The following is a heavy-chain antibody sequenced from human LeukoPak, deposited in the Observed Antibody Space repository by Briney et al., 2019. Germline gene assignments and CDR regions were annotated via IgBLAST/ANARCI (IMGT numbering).Heavy chain of an antibody. CDR2: TYYGSTYLT. CDR1: VDTVSSYTAA. V-gene: IGHV6-1*01. CDR3: ARDRLGMGY. Sequence: SQTLSLTCAISVDTVSSYTAAYNWHRLSQSRGLEWLRRTYYGSTYLTDYAPSVRGRITVSPDTSKNQFSLQLNSVTPEDTAVYYCARDRLGMGYWGQGTPVTLSS. D-gene: IGHD7-27*01. J-gene: IGHJ4*02.